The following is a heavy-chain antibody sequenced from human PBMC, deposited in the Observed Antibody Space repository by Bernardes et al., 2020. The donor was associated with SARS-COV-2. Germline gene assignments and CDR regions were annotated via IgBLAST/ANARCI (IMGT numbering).Heavy chain of an antibody. J-gene: IGHJ4*02. CDR1: GFTFSYYS. Sequence: GGSLRLSCAASGFTFSYYSMNWVRQAPGKGLEWVSYISSSGSHIYYADSGKGRFTISSDNAKNSLYLQMNSLRAEDTAVYYCARDQGSGSYYEYYFDYWGQGTLVTVSS. CDR3: ARDQGSGSYYEYYFDY. CDR2: ISSSGSHI. V-gene: IGHV3-21*01. D-gene: IGHD3-10*01.